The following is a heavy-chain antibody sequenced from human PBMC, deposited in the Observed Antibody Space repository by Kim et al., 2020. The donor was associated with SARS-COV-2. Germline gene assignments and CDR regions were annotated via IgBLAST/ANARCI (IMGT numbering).Heavy chain of an antibody. D-gene: IGHD6-25*01. V-gene: IGHV1-69*04. J-gene: IGHJ6*02. CDR2: IIPVLGST. Sequence: SVQVSCKASGGTLTNFAFDWVRQAPGQGLEWLGRIIPVLGSTNYAQRFQGRVSITADKSTGTGYMELRSLTSEDTAVYYCARDRNGLDVWGQGTTVTVSS. CDR1: GGTLTNFA. CDR3: ARDRNGLDV.